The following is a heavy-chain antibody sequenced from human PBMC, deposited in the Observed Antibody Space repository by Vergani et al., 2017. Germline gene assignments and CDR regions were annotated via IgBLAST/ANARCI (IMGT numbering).Heavy chain of an antibody. CDR3: ASESSHMVRGVLYYYGMDV. Sequence: QVQLVQSGAEVKKPGASVKVSCKASGYTFTGYYMHWVRQAPGQGLEWMGWINPNSGGTNYAQKFQGRVNMTRDTSISTAYMELCRLRSDDTAVYYCASESSHMVRGVLYYYGMDVWGQGTTVTVSS. CDR2: INPNSGGT. V-gene: IGHV1-2*02. D-gene: IGHD3-10*01. CDR1: GYTFTGYY. J-gene: IGHJ6*02.